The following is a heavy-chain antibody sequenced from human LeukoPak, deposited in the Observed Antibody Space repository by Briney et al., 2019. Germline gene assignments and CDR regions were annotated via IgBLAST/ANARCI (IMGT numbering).Heavy chain of an antibody. D-gene: IGHD3-10*01. J-gene: IGHJ5*02. Sequence: GGSLRLSCAVSGFTFSSYSMNWVRQAPGKGLEWVSYISSSSSTIYYADSVKGRFTISRDNARNSLFLQMNSLRAEDTAVYYCATSSGSSAWGQGTLVTVSS. CDR1: GFTFSSYS. V-gene: IGHV3-48*04. CDR3: ATSSGSSA. CDR2: ISSSSSTI.